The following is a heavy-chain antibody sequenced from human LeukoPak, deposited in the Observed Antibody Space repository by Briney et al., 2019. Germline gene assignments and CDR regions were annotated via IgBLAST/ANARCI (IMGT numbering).Heavy chain of an antibody. CDR2: INTDGSST. Sequence: AGGSLRLSCAASGFTFSSYWMHWVRQAPGKGLVWVSGINTDGSSTNYADSVKGRFTISRDNAKNTLYLQMNSLRAEDTAVYYCARRGQGGFYFDYWGQGTLVTVSS. J-gene: IGHJ4*02. CDR3: ARRGQGGFYFDY. V-gene: IGHV3-74*01. CDR1: GFTFSSYW. D-gene: IGHD3-16*01.